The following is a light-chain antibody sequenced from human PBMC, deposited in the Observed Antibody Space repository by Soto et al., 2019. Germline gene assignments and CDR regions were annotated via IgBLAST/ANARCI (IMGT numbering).Light chain of an antibody. CDR1: SSNIGAGYD. V-gene: IGLV1-40*01. Sequence: QSMVTQPPSAPGALGQRVTISCTGSSSNIGAGYDVHWYQQFPGRAPRLLIFSNNNRPSGVPDRFSGSKSGTSASLDISGLQADDEADYYCQSFDTRLNSVVFGGGTKLTVL. J-gene: IGLJ2*01. CDR2: SNN. CDR3: QSFDTRLNSVV.